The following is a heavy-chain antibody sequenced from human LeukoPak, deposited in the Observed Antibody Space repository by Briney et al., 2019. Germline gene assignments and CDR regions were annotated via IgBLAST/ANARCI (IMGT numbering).Heavy chain of an antibody. CDR2: IWYDGSNK. Sequence: PGGSLRLSCAASGFTFSSYAMHWVRQAPGKGLEWVAVIWYDGSNKYYADSVKGRFTVSRDNSKNTLYLQMNSLRAEDTAVYYCARTYKLADYYFDYWGQGTLVTVSS. D-gene: IGHD2-15*01. J-gene: IGHJ4*02. CDR1: GFTFSSYA. CDR3: ARTYKLADYYFDY. V-gene: IGHV3-33*08.